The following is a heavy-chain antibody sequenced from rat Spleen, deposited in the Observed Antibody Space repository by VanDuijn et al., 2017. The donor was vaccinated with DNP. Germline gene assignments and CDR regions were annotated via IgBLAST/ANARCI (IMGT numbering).Heavy chain of an antibody. Sequence: EVQLVESGGGPVQPGRSLKLSCVASGFIFSNYWMTWIRQAPGKGLEWVASITNTGGSTYYPESVKGRFTISRDNAKSTLYLQMKSLRSEDTATYYCTIYYYSGDYWGQGVMVTVSS. V-gene: IGHV5-31*01. D-gene: IGHD1-1*01. CDR3: TIYYYSGDY. CDR2: ITNTGGST. CDR1: GFIFSNYW. J-gene: IGHJ2*01.